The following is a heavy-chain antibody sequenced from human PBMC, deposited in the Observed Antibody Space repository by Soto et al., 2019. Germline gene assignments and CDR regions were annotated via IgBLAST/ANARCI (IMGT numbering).Heavy chain of an antibody. V-gene: IGHV1-2*02. J-gene: IGHJ5*02. Sequence: QAHLVQSGAEMKKPGASVKVSCKASGYIFSGYYIHWVRQAPGQGIEWMGWINPNSGATNYAQTFQGRVTMTRDTSISTVYMELSRLRPDDTAVYYCSRDGVVRDFWSPIWFDPWGQGTQVTVSS. CDR3: SRDGVVRDFWSPIWFDP. CDR1: GYIFSGYY. CDR2: INPNSGAT. D-gene: IGHD3-3*01.